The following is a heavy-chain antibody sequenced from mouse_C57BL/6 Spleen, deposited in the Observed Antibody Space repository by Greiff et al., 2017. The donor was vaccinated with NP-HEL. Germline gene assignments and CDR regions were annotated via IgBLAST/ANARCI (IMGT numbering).Heavy chain of an antibody. D-gene: IGHD1-1*01. CDR1: GYTFTDYE. V-gene: IGHV1-15*01. CDR3: TRWTTTGRFAY. CDR2: IDPETGGT. J-gene: IGHJ3*01. Sequence: QVQLQQSGAELVRPGASVTLSCKASGYTFTDYEMHWVKQTPVHGLEWIGAIDPETGGTAYNQKFKGKAILTADKSSSTAYMELRSLTSEDSAVYYCTRWTTTGRFAYWGQGTLVTVSA.